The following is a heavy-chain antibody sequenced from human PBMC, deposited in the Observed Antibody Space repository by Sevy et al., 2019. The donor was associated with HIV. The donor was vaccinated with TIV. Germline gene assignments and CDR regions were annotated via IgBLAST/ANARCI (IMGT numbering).Heavy chain of an antibody. CDR1: GFTFSGSA. Sequence: GGSLRLSCAASGFTFSGSAMHWVRQASGKGLEWVGRIRSKANSYATAYAASVKGRFTIPRDDSKNTAYLQMNSLKTEDTAVYYCTRTLGYCSSTSCLRFDPWGQGTLVTVSS. CDR2: IRSKANSYAT. CDR3: TRTLGYCSSTSCLRFDP. V-gene: IGHV3-73*01. D-gene: IGHD2-2*01. J-gene: IGHJ5*02.